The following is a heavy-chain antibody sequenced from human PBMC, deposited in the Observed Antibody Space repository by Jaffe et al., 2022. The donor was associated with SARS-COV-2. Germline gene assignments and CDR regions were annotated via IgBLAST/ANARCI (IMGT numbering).Heavy chain of an antibody. CDR3: ASIGYGSGSGDASYYYYYMDV. Sequence: QVQLVESGGGVVQPGRSLRLSCAASGFTFSSYAMHWVRQAPGKGLEWVAVISYDGSNKYYADSVKGRFTISRDNSKNTLYLQMNSLRAEDTAVYYCASIGYGSGSGDASYYYYYMDVWGKGTTVTVSS. V-gene: IGHV3-30*04. CDR1: GFTFSSYA. D-gene: IGHD3-10*01. J-gene: IGHJ6*03. CDR2: ISYDGSNK.